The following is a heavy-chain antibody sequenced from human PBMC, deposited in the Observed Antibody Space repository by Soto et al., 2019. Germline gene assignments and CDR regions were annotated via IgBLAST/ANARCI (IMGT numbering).Heavy chain of an antibody. CDR3: ARDPPATRHGMDV. Sequence: EVQLVETGGGLIQPGGSLRLSCAASGFTVSSNYMSWVRQAQGKGLEWVSVIYSGGSTYYADSVRGRFTISRDNSKNTLYLQMKSLRAEDTAVYYWARDPPATRHGMDVWGQGTTVTVSS. V-gene: IGHV3-53*02. CDR2: IYSGGST. CDR1: GFTVSSNY. J-gene: IGHJ6*02.